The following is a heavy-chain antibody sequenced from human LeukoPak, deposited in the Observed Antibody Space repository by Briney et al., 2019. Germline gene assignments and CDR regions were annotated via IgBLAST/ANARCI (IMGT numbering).Heavy chain of an antibody. CDR1: GFTVSNNY. V-gene: IGHV3-66*01. Sequence: GGSLRLSCAASGFTVSNNYMSWVRQAPGKGLVWVSSIYSGGSTYYTDSVKGRFTISRDNSKNTLYLQMNSLRAEDTAVYYCARDLAGYNSFDYWGPGNPGHRLL. CDR3: ARDLAGYNSFDY. J-gene: IGHJ4*02. D-gene: IGHD5-24*01. CDR2: IYSGGST.